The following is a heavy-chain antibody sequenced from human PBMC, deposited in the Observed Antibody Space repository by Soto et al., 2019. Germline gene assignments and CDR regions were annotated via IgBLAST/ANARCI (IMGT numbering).Heavy chain of an antibody. CDR3: ARGSLVVVTAISDY. CDR2: IWYDGSNK. Sequence: GGSLRLSCAASGFTFSSYGMHWVRQAPGKGLEWVAVIWYDGSNKYYADSVKGRFTISRDNSKNTLYLQMNSLRAEDTAVYYCARGSLVVVTAISDYWGQGTLVTVSS. D-gene: IGHD2-21*02. J-gene: IGHJ4*02. CDR1: GFTFSSYG. V-gene: IGHV3-33*01.